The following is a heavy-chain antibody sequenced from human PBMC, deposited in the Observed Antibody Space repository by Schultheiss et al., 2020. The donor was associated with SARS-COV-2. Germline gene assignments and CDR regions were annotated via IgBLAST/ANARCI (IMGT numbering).Heavy chain of an antibody. CDR1: GGSISSSSYY. D-gene: IGHD5-18*01. CDR2: IYYSGST. J-gene: IGHJ4*02. CDR3: ARHTGYSYGLDY. Sequence: SETLSLTCTVSGGSISSSSYYWGWIRQPPGKGLEWIGYIYYSGSTNYNPSLKSRVTISVDTSKNQFSLKLSSVTAADTAVYYCARHTGYSYGLDYWGQGTLVTVSS. V-gene: IGHV4-61*05.